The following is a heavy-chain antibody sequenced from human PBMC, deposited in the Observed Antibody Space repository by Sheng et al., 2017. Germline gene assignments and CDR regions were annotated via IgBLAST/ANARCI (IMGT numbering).Heavy chain of an antibody. CDR3: ARDSILAYCGGDCYSDY. CDR2: IYTSGST. J-gene: IGHJ4*02. D-gene: IGHD2-21*02. CDR1: GGSINSGNYY. Sequence: QVQLQESGPGLVKPSQTLSLTCTVSGGSINSGNYYWSWIRQPAGKGLEWIGRIYTSGSTNYNPSLESRVTISRDMSKNQFFLKLSSVTAADTAVYYCARDSILAYCGGDCYSDYWGQGTLVTV. V-gene: IGHV4-61*02.